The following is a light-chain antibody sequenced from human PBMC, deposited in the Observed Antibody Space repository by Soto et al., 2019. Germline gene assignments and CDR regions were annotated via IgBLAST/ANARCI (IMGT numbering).Light chain of an antibody. J-gene: IGKJ3*01. CDR3: QQTYKNSWT. CDR1: QDVSDY. Sequence: DIQLTQSPSFLSASVGDRVTITCRASQDVSDYLAWYQHAPGKAPNLLIYAAYTLQSGVPSRFSGSGSGTEFSLTITSLQPEDFATYYCQQTYKNSWTFGPGTKVYV. CDR2: AAY. V-gene: IGKV1-9*01.